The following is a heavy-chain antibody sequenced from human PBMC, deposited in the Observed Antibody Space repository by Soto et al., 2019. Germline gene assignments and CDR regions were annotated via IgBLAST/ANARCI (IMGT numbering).Heavy chain of an antibody. J-gene: IGHJ4*02. Sequence: SETLSLTCTVSGGSISSGGYYWSWIRQHPGKGLEWIGYIYYSGSTYYNPSLKSRVTISVDTSKNQFSLKLSSVTAADTAVYYCAREDSSSSSVDYWGQGTLVTVSS. CDR1: GGSISSGGYY. D-gene: IGHD6-6*01. V-gene: IGHV4-31*03. CDR2: IYYSGST. CDR3: AREDSSSSSVDY.